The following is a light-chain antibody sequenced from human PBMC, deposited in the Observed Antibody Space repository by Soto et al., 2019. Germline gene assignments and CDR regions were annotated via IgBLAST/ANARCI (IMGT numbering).Light chain of an antibody. Sequence: EIVMTQSPATLSVAPGEGATLSCRASQSVSSNLAWYQQKPGQAPRLLIYGASTRATGIPARFSGSGSGTEFTLTISSLQSEDSALYYCQHYRSAQMTFGQGTKVEIK. V-gene: IGKV3-15*01. CDR1: QSVSSN. CDR2: GAS. CDR3: QHYRSAQMT. J-gene: IGKJ1*01.